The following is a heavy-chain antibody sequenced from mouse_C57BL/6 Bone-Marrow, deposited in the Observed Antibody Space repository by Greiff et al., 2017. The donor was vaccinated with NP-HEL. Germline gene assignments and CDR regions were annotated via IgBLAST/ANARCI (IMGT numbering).Heavy chain of an antibody. Sequence: EVQGVESGGGLVQPGESLKLSCESNEYEFPSHDMSWVRKTPEKRLELVAAINSDGGSTYYPDTMERRFIISRDNTKKTLYLQMSRLRSEDTALYYCARLDYYGSSYAMDYWGQGTSVTVSS. CDR1: EYEFPSHD. J-gene: IGHJ4*01. D-gene: IGHD1-1*01. CDR2: INSDGGST. CDR3: ARLDYYGSSYAMDY. V-gene: IGHV5-2*01.